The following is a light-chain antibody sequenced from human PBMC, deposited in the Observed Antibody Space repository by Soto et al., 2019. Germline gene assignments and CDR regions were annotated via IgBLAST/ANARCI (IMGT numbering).Light chain of an antibody. J-gene: IGKJ5*01. V-gene: IGKV1-5*01. Sequence: DIQVTQSPSTLSAFVGDRVTITCRASQNIGTWLAWYQQKPAQAPKLLIYDASRLDDGVPSRFSGSGSGTEFTLTINSLQPEDFATYYCQQYISITFGQGTRLEIK. CDR1: QNIGTW. CDR3: QQYISIT. CDR2: DAS.